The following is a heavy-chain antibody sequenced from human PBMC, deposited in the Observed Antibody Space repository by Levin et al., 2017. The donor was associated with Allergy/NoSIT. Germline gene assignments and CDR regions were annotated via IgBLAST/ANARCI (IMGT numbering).Heavy chain of an antibody. J-gene: IGHJ3*02. Sequence: GGSLRLSCAASGFTFTSYTMTWVRQAPGRGLEWVSTLRYSGDTTHYADSVKGRFIISRDGSRDTLFLQMNNLRPEDTAVYYCAKGVSSGSPYRAFDMWGQGTMVTVSS. D-gene: IGHD1-26*01. CDR1: GFTFTSYT. CDR3: AKGVSSGSPYRAFDM. V-gene: IGHV3-23*01. CDR2: LRYSGDTT.